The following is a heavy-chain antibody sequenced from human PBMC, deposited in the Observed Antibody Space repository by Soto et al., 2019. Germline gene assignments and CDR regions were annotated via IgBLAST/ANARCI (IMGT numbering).Heavy chain of an antibody. V-gene: IGHV3-13*01. D-gene: IGHD1-26*01. J-gene: IGHJ3*02. CDR3: ARESYLDAFDI. CDR2: IGTAGDT. CDR1: GFTFSSYD. Sequence: GESLKISCAASGFTFSSYDMHWVRQATGKGLEWVSAIGTAGDTYYPGSVKGRFTISRENAKNSLYLQMNSLRAGDTAVYYCARESYLDAFDIWGQGTMVTVSS.